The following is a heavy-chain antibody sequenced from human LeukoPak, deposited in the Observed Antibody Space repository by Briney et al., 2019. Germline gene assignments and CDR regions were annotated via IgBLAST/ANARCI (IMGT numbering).Heavy chain of an antibody. V-gene: IGHV1-69*13. D-gene: IGHD1-26*01. CDR2: IIPIFGTA. J-gene: IGHJ5*02. CDR1: GGTFSSYA. Sequence: SVKVSCKSSGGTFSSYAISWVRQAPGQGLEWMGGIIPIFGTANYAQKFQGRGTITADESTSTAYIEPSSLRSEDTAVYYCARAGGEVGAQECDPWGQGTLVSVSS. CDR3: ARAGGEVGAQECDP.